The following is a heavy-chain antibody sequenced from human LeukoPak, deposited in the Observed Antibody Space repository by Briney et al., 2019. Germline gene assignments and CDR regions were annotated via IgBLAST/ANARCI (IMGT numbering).Heavy chain of an antibody. CDR1: VDSMSSYY. CDR2: IYYSGST. CDR3: ARGARAGYNLEPFDY. Sequence: SETLSLTCTVSVDSMSSYYWSWIRQPPGKGLEWIGYIYYSGSTKYNPSLKSRVTISVDTSKNQFSLKLSSVTAADTAVYYCARGARAGYNLEPFDYWGQGTLVTVSS. D-gene: IGHD5-24*01. V-gene: IGHV4-59*08. J-gene: IGHJ4*02.